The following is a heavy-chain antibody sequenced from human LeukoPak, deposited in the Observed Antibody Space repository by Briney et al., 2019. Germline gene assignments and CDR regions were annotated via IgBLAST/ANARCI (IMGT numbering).Heavy chain of an antibody. CDR1: GGSISSSSYY. V-gene: IGHV4-39*07. J-gene: IGHJ3*02. CDR2: IYYSGST. CDR3: ARGATITISLGDAFDI. D-gene: IGHD5-12*01. Sequence: SETLSLTCTVSGGSISSSSYYWGWIRQPPGKGLEWIGSIYYSGSTYYNPSLKSRVTISVDTSKNQFSLKLSSVTAADTAVYYCARGATITISLGDAFDIWGQGTMVTVSS.